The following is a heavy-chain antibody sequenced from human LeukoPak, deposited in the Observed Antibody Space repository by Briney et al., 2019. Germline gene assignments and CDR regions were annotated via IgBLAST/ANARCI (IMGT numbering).Heavy chain of an antibody. CDR2: ISTSGSI. Sequence: SETLSLTCAVSAASISNYYWSWIRQAPGKGLEWIGYISTSGSISYNPSLKSRVSISLDTSKNRFSLNLDFVTAADTAVYYCASPRSGYRYTFDYWGQGALVTVSS. CDR3: ASPRSGYRYTFDY. D-gene: IGHD3-22*01. CDR1: AASISNYY. V-gene: IGHV4-4*09. J-gene: IGHJ4*02.